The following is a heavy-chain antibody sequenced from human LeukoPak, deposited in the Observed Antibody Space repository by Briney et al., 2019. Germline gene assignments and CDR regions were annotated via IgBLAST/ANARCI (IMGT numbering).Heavy chain of an antibody. D-gene: IGHD2-15*01. CDR3: AKDQVVVAATRYYYYYGMDV. V-gene: IGHV3-30*18. CDR2: ISYDGSNK. CDR1: GFTFSSYG. J-gene: IGHJ6*02. Sequence: GGSLRLSCAASGFTFSSYGMHWFRQAPGKGLEWVAVISYDGSNKYYADSVKGRFTISRDNSKNTLYLLMNSLRAEDTAVYYCAKDQVVVAATRYYYYYGMDVWGQGTTVTVSS.